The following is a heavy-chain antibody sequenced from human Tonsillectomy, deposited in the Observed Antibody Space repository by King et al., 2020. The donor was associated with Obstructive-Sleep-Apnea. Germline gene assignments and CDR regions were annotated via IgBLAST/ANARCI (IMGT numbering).Heavy chain of an antibody. CDR3: ARAETAEGTHFDY. V-gene: IGHV4-31*03. CDR1: GGSISSGGHY. D-gene: IGHD2-21*02. Sequence: PLQESGPGLVKPSQTLSLACTVSGGSISSGGHYWSWLRQHPEKGLEWIGYIYYSGGTYYNPSLKSRVTLSVDTSKSQFSLKLNSVTAADAAVYYCARAETAEGTHFDYWGQGTLVIVSS. J-gene: IGHJ4*02. CDR2: IYYSGGT.